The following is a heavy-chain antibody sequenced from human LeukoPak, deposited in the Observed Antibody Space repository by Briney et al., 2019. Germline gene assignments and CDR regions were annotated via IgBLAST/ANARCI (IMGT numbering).Heavy chain of an antibody. CDR2: IYFSGST. V-gene: IGHV4-39*01. CDR3: ALTIAAAGTWDWFDP. Sequence: PSETLSLTCTVSGGSISSSSYYWGWIRQPPGKGLEWIGSIYFSGSTYYNPSLKSRVTISVDTSKNQFSLKLSSVTAADTAVYYCALTIAAAGTWDWFDPWGQGTLVTVSS. CDR1: GGSISSSSYY. J-gene: IGHJ5*02. D-gene: IGHD6-13*01.